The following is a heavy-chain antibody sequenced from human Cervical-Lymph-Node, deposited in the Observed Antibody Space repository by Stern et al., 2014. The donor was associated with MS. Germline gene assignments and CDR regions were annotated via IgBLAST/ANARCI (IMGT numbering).Heavy chain of an antibody. CDR3: ARVFRSFDI. CDR1: GFTLSDHY. Sequence: EEQLVESGGGLVQPGGALRLSCAASGFTLSDHYMDWVRPAPGKGLEWVGRSTNKARGYITESAASVRSSFTISRDEAGKALYLQMNSLKPEYTSVYYCARVFRSFDIWAQGTMVTVSS. CDR2: STNKARGYIT. V-gene: IGHV3-72*01. J-gene: IGHJ3*02.